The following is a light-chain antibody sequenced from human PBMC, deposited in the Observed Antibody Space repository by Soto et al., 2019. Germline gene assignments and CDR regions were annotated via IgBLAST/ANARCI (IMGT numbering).Light chain of an antibody. CDR1: SSDVGGYNY. CDR3: SSYTSTSTLV. V-gene: IGLV2-14*01. Sequence: QSVLTQPPSASGTPGQTITISCTGVSSDVGGYNYVSWYQQHPGKAPKLMIYEVSNRPSGVSNRFSGSKSGNTASLTISGLQAEDEADYYCSSYTSTSTLVFGGGTKLTVL. J-gene: IGLJ2*01. CDR2: EVS.